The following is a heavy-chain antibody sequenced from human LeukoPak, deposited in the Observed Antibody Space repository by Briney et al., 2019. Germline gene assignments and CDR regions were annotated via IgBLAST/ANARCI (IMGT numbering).Heavy chain of an antibody. CDR2: INPNSGGT. CDR1: GYTCTGYY. D-gene: IGHD5-12*01. J-gene: IGHJ4*02. V-gene: IGHV1-2*02. CDR3: ARESDIVATLSD. Sequence: ASVKVSCKASGYTCTGYYMHWVRQAPGQGLEWMGWINPNSGGTNYAQKFQGRVTMTRDTSISTAYMELSRLRSDDTAVYYCARESDIVATLSDWGQGTLVTVSS.